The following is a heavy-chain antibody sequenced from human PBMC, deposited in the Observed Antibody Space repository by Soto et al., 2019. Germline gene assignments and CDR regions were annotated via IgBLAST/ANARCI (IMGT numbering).Heavy chain of an antibody. Sequence: QVQLVESGGGVVQPGRSLRLSCAASGFSFNTYGMHWVRQAPGKGLEWVAVISYNGDKKFYADSVKGRFTISRDNSQSTLYLQMNSLRAEDTAVYYCAKDRIRGTSDLDYWGQGTLVTFSS. CDR3: AKDRIRGTSDLDY. J-gene: IGHJ4*02. CDR1: GFSFNTYG. V-gene: IGHV3-30*18. CDR2: ISYNGDKK. D-gene: IGHD3-10*01.